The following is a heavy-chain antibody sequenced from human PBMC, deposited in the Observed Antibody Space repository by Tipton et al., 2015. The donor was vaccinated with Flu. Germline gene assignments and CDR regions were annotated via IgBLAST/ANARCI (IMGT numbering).Heavy chain of an antibody. Sequence: GLVKPSETLSLTCAVYGGSFSGYYWSWIRQPPGKGLEWIGEINHSGSTNYNPSLKSRVTISVDTSKNQFSLKLSSVTAADTAGYYCARGLVEGWPTGPDIWGQGTMVTVSS. CDR1: GGSFSGYY. J-gene: IGHJ3*02. V-gene: IGHV4-34*01. D-gene: IGHD1-14*01. CDR2: INHSGST. CDR3: ARGLVEGWPTGPDI.